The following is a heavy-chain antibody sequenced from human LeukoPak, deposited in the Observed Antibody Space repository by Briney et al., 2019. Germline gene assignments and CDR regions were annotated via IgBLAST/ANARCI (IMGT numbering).Heavy chain of an antibody. Sequence: SETLSLTCAVYVVSFSVYYWSWVRQPPGKGLEWVGEINHSGSTNYNPSLKRRVTISVDTSKNQFSLKRSSVTAADTAVYYCARHRRRPSGVAGTSAFDYWGQGTLVTVSS. J-gene: IGHJ4*02. CDR3: ARHRRRPSGVAGTSAFDY. CDR2: INHSGST. CDR1: VVSFSVYY. D-gene: IGHD6-19*01. V-gene: IGHV4-34*01.